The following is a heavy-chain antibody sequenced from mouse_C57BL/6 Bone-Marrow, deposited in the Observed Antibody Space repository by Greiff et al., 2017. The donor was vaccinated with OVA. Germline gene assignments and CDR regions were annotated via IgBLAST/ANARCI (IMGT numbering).Heavy chain of an antibody. CDR2: IYPGSGST. D-gene: IGHD1-1*01. Sequence: QVQLKQPGAELVKPGASVEMSCKASGYTFTSYWITWVKQRPGQGLEWIGDIYPGSGSTNYNEKFKSKATLTVDTSSSTAYMQLSSLTSEDSAVYYCAREDYGSTYWYFDVWGTGTTVTVSS. CDR3: AREDYGSTYWYFDV. J-gene: IGHJ1*03. CDR1: GYTFTSYW. V-gene: IGHV1-55*01.